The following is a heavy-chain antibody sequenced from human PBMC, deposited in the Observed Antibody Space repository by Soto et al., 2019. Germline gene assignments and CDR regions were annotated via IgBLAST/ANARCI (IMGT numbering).Heavy chain of an antibody. J-gene: IGHJ4*02. CDR1: GGSINNNGYS. CDR3: ARGRGIQLWIDY. V-gene: IGHV4-30-2*01. D-gene: IGHD5-18*01. CDR2: IFHSGST. Sequence: QLQLQESGSGLVKPSQTLSLTCAVSGGSINNNGYSWTWIRQPPGKGLEWIGYIFHSGSTYNNPSPKSRVTMSLDRSKNQFSLRLTSVTAADTAVYYCARGRGIQLWIDYWGQGTLVTVSS.